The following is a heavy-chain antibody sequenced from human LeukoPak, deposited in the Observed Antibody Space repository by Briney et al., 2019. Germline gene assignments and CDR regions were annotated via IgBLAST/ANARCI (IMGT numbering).Heavy chain of an antibody. CDR1: GFTFSSYA. D-gene: IGHD6-19*01. Sequence: GGSLRLSCAASGFTFSSYAMHWVRQAPGKGLEWVAVISYDGSNKYYADSVKGRFTISRDNSKNTLYLQMNSLRAEDTAVCYCARDKSQQWLDDFDYWGQGTLVTVSS. V-gene: IGHV3-30-3*01. J-gene: IGHJ4*02. CDR2: ISYDGSNK. CDR3: ARDKSQQWLDDFDY.